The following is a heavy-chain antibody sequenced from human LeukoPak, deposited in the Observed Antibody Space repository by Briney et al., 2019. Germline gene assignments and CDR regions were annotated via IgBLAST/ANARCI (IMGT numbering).Heavy chain of an antibody. CDR3: ARESIAAARSFDY. CDR1: GVSISSGGCY. Sequence: SETLSLTCTVSGVSISSGGCYWSWIRQVPGKGLEWLGYISYNGNTYYDPSLKSRLMMSLDTSENQFSLWLSSVTAEDTAVYYCARESIAAARSFDYWGQGTLVTVSS. V-gene: IGHV4-31*03. J-gene: IGHJ4*02. D-gene: IGHD6-13*01. CDR2: ISYNGNT.